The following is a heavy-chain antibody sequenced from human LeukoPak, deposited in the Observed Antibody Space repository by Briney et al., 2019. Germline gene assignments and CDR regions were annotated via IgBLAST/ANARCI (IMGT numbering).Heavy chain of an antibody. CDR3: ARDRHIVVVTATPDY. CDR2: ITKSDENT. V-gene: IGHV3-23*01. CDR1: GFTFSTSV. J-gene: IGHJ4*02. D-gene: IGHD2-21*02. Sequence: GGSLRLSCAASGFTFSTSVMTWVRQAPGKGLEWVSTITKSDENTYYADSVKGRSTISGDNSRNTLYLQMNSLRAEDTAVYYCARDRHIVVVTATPDYWGQGTLVTVSS.